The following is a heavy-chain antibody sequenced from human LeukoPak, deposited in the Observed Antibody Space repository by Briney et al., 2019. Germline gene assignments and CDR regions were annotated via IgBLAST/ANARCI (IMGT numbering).Heavy chain of an antibody. CDR2: ISWNSGSI. CDR1: GFTFDDYA. Sequence: GRSLRLSCAASGFTFDDYAMHWVRQAPGKGLEWVSGISWNSGSIGYADSVKGRFTISRDNAKNSLYLQMNSLRAEDTALYYCAKSPDSSGYREYFQHWGQGTLVTVSS. D-gene: IGHD3-22*01. V-gene: IGHV3-9*01. J-gene: IGHJ1*01. CDR3: AKSPDSSGYREYFQH.